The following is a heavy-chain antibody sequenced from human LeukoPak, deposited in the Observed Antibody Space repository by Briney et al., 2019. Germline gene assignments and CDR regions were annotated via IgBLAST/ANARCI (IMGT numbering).Heavy chain of an antibody. CDR3: ASFGSGSFTRDY. CDR2: MNPNSGNT. D-gene: IGHD3-10*01. Sequence: ASVKVSCKASGYTFTSYDINWVRQATGQGLEWMRWMNPNSGNTGYAQKFQGRVTMTRNTSISTAYMELSSLRSEDTAVYYCASFGSGSFTRDYWGQGTLVTVSS. J-gene: IGHJ4*02. CDR1: GYTFTSYD. V-gene: IGHV1-8*01.